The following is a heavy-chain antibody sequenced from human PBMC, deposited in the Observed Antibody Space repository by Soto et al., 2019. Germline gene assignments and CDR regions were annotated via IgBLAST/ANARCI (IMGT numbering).Heavy chain of an antibody. CDR2: IYYSGST. CDR3: ARQPVVGAGHY. Sequence: SETLSLTCTVSGGSISSSSYYWGWIRQPPGKGLGWIGSIYYSGSTYYNPSLKSRVTISVDTSKNQFSLKLSSVTAADTAVYYCARQPVVGAGHYWGQGTLVTVSS. CDR1: GGSISSSSYY. V-gene: IGHV4-39*01. J-gene: IGHJ4*02. D-gene: IGHD1-26*01.